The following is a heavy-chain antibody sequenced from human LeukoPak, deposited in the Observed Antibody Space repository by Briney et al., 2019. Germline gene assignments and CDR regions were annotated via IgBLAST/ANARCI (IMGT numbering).Heavy chain of an antibody. D-gene: IGHD6-19*01. Sequence: GGSLRLSCAASGFIFSTYSMNWVRQAPGKGLEWVSYISYSSNTIYYAESVRGRFTISRDNAKNSLYLQMNSLRDEDTAVYYCATSGGFDYWGQGTLVTVSS. V-gene: IGHV3-48*02. J-gene: IGHJ4*02. CDR2: ISYSSNTI. CDR3: ATSGGFDY. CDR1: GFIFSTYS.